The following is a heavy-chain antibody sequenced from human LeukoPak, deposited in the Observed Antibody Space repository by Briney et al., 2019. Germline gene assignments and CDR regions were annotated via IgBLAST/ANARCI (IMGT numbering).Heavy chain of an antibody. Sequence: GGSLRLSCVASGFTFSDYSMDWVRQSPGKGLEWVASISSSTTYIFYADSVKGRFTISRDNSKNTLYLQMNSLRAEDTAVYYCARARWELLPSLDYWGQGTLVTVSS. CDR3: ARARWELLPSLDY. CDR2: ISSSTTYI. CDR1: GFTFSDYS. V-gene: IGHV3-21*01. J-gene: IGHJ4*02. D-gene: IGHD1-26*01.